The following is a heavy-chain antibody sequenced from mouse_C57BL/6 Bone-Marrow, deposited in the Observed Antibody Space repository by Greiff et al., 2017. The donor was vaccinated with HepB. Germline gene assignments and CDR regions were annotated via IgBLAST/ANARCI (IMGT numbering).Heavy chain of an antibody. CDR3: ARSRWLGFAY. V-gene: IGHV5-4*01. J-gene: IGHJ3*01. D-gene: IGHD2-3*01. CDR2: ISDGGSYT. CDR1: GFTFSSYA. Sequence: DVQLVESGGGLVKPGGSLKLSCAASGFTFSSYAMSWVRQTPEKRLEWVATISDGGSYTYYPDNVKGRFTISRDNAKNNLYLQMSHLKSEDTAMYYCARSRWLGFAYWGQGTLVTVSA.